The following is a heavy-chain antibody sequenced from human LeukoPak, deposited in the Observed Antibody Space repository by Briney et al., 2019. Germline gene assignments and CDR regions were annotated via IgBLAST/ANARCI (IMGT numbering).Heavy chain of an antibody. D-gene: IGHD6-6*01. CDR3: ARRAAARGFDY. V-gene: IGHV4-34*01. CDR1: GGSFSGYY. CDR2: INHSGST. Sequence: SETLSLTCAVYGGSFSGYYWSWIRQPPGKGLEWIGEINHSGSTNYSPSLKSRVTISVDTSKNQFSLKLSSVTAADTAVYYCARRAAARGFDYWGQGTLVTVSS. J-gene: IGHJ4*02.